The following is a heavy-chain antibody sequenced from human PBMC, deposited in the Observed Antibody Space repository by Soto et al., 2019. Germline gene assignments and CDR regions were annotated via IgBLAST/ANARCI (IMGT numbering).Heavy chain of an antibody. CDR3: ATRSPLPLGATSFHY. J-gene: IGHJ4*02. Sequence: QVQLQESGPGLVKPSGTLSLTCAVSGGAISSSNWWSWVRQPPGKGLEWIGELYRSGSTNYNPSLKSRLPVSVAEFQTQFSLKLPSVPALDTAVYYSATRSPLPLGATSFHYWGQGTLVSVSS. CDR1: GGAISSSNW. D-gene: IGHD1-26*01. CDR2: LYRSGST. V-gene: IGHV4-4*02.